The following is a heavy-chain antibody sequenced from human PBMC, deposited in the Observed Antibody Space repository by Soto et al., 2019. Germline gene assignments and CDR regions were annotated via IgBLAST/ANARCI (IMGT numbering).Heavy chain of an antibody. Sequence: QVQLVQSGAEVKKPGASVKGSCKASGYTFTSYGISWVRQAPGQGLEWMGWINAYNGKTQYAQKLQGRVTMTTDTSTSTAYMELRSLRSDDTAVYYCARLKSVAGRKYYFDYWGQGTLVTVSS. CDR1: GYTFTSYG. CDR3: ARLKSVAGRKYYFDY. D-gene: IGHD6-13*01. J-gene: IGHJ4*02. V-gene: IGHV1-18*01. CDR2: INAYNGKT.